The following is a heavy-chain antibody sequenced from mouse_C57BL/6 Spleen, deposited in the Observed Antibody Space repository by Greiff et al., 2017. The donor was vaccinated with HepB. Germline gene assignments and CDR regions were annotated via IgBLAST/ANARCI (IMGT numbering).Heavy chain of an antibody. V-gene: IGHV3-1*01. CDR1: GYSITSGYD. Sequence: VQLKESGPGMVKPSQSLSLTCTVTGYSITSGYDWHWIRHFPGNKLEWMGYISYSGSTNYNPSLKSRISITHDTSKNHFFLKLNSVTTEDTATYYCARESYYGSSYIFDYWGQGTTLTVSS. J-gene: IGHJ2*01. D-gene: IGHD1-1*01. CDR2: ISYSGST. CDR3: ARESYYGSSYIFDY.